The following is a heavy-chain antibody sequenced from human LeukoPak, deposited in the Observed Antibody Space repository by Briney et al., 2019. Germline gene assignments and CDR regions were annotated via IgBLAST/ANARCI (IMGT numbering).Heavy chain of an antibody. CDR1: GTSMSNSY. V-gene: IGHV4-4*07. CDR3: TRGQWLDVWDF. D-gene: IGHD6-19*01. Sequence: SETLSLTCTVSGTSMSNSYWSWIRQPAGKGLEWIGHIQDRGSTIYNPSLGSRVTMSLDTPKNQFSLKLNSVTAADTVVYYCTRGQWLDVWDFWGQGSLVTVSS. CDR2: IQDRGST. J-gene: IGHJ4*02.